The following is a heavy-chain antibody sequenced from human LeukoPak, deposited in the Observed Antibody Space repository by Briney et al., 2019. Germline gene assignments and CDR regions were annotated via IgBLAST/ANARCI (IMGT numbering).Heavy chain of an antibody. CDR2: IYYSGST. J-gene: IGHJ6*02. V-gene: IGHV4-59*08. CDR1: GGSISSYY. D-gene: IGHD5/OR15-5a*01. Sequence: PSETLSLTCSVSGGSISSYYWSWIRQPPGKGLEWMGYIYYSGSTDYNPSLKSRVTISVDTSKNQFSLKLSSVTAADTAVYYCARHGPLYEYFYYNMDVWGQGTTVTVSS. CDR3: ARHGPLYEYFYYNMDV.